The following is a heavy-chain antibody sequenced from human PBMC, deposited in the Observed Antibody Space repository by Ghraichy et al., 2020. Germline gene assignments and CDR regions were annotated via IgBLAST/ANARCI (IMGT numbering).Heavy chain of an antibody. Sequence: GGSLRLTCAASGFTFSSYSMNWVRQAPGKGLEWVSSISSSSYIYYADSVKGRFTISRDNAKNSLYLQMNSLRAEDTAVYYCARGPVAGSGTWIYWGQGTLVTVSS. CDR1: GFTFSSYS. CDR3: ARGPVAGSGTWIY. J-gene: IGHJ4*02. V-gene: IGHV3-21*01. D-gene: IGHD6-19*01. CDR2: ISSSSYI.